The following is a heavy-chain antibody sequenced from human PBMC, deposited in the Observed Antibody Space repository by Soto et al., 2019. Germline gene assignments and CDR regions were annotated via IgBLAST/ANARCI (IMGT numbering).Heavy chain of an antibody. J-gene: IGHJ4*02. CDR3: AKEQDGDYYGSGSYYSPVDY. V-gene: IGHV3-30*18. CDR2: ISYDGSNK. D-gene: IGHD3-10*01. CDR1: GFTFSSYG. Sequence: PGGSLRLSCAASGFTFSSYGMHWVRQAPGKGLEWVAVISYDGSNKYYADSVKGRFTISRDNSKNTLYLQMNSLRAEDTAVYYCAKEQDGDYYGSGSYYSPVDYWGQGTLVTVSS.